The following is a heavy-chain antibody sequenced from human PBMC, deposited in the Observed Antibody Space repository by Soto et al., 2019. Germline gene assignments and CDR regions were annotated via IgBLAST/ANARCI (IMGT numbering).Heavy chain of an antibody. D-gene: IGHD2-2*01. V-gene: IGHV1-18*01. J-gene: IGHJ4*02. Sequence: ASVKVSCKTSGYTFSNYGISWVRQAPGQGLEWMGWIGPYDRKTDYAQNFQGRVTMTADTSTSTAYMELRSLRSDDTAVYYCARDPSGDVVPAASDSWGQGTLVTVSS. CDR3: ARDPSGDVVPAASDS. CDR1: GYTFSNYG. CDR2: IGPYDRKT.